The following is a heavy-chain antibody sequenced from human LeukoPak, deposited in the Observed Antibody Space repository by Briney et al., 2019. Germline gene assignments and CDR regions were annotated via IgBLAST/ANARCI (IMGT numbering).Heavy chain of an antibody. V-gene: IGHV3-23*01. D-gene: IGHD1-1*01. J-gene: IGHJ3*02. Sequence: GGSLRLSCAASGFTFSSNAMTWVRQSPGKGLEWVSSISVSGGTTYYGDSVKGRFTISRDNSKNTLYLQMNSLRGEDTAVYYCAKLAIGTSTFDAFEICGQGTMVTVSS. CDR1: GFTFSSNA. CDR3: AKLAIGTSTFDAFEI. CDR2: ISVSGGTT.